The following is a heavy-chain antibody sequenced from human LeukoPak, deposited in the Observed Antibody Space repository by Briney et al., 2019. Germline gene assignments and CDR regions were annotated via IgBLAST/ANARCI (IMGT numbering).Heavy chain of an antibody. D-gene: IGHD3-22*01. V-gene: IGHV3-49*04. CDR2: TKNKTNRGTT. CDR3: TRVGITMIVAVLGKKPRRYYYGMDV. Sequence: GGSLRLSCAASGFKFDDYGMSWVRQAPGKGLEWVGFTKNKTNRGTTEYAASVKGRSTISRDDSKSIAYLQMNSLKTEDTAVYYYTRVGITMIVAVLGKKPRRYYYGMDVWGQGTTVTVSS. CDR1: GFKFDDYG. J-gene: IGHJ6*02.